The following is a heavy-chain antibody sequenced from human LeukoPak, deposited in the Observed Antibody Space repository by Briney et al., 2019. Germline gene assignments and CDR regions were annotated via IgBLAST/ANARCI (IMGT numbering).Heavy chain of an antibody. CDR1: GGSISSYY. V-gene: IGHV4-4*07. CDR3: ARVRAMAGLHWNFDL. CDR2: IHNSGST. D-gene: IGHD5-18*01. J-gene: IGHJ2*01. Sequence: SETLSLTCTVSGGSISSYYWTWIRQPAGKGLEWIGRIHNSGSTTYNPSLKSRVTLSVDTSKSQFSLKLSSVTAADTAVYYCARVRAMAGLHWNFDLWGRGTLVTVSS.